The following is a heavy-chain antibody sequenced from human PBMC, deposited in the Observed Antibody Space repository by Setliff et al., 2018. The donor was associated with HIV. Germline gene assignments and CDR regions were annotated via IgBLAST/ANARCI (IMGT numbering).Heavy chain of an antibody. D-gene: IGHD6-19*01. V-gene: IGHV1-8*01. CDR2: MNPNSGNT. CDR3: ARDRQQWLVYFDY. Sequence: ASVKVSCKAPGGTFSSHAINWVRQATGQGLEWMGWMNPNSGNTGYAQKFQGRVTMTRNTSISTAYMELRSLRSDDTAVYYCARDRQQWLVYFDYWGQGTLVTVSS. J-gene: IGHJ4*02. CDR1: GGTFSSHA.